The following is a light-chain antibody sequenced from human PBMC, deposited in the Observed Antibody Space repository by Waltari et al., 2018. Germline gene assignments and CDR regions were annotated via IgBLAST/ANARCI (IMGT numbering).Light chain of an antibody. CDR1: QAISNSY. CDR3: QQYGSPPRT. CDR2: NAS. V-gene: IGKV3-20*01. J-gene: IGKJ1*01. Sequence: EIVLTQSPGTLSFSPGERATLSCRASQAISNSYLAWYQQKPGQAPRLLIYNASRRGTGIPDKFSGSGSGTDFTLTSSRLEPEDFAVYYCQQYGSPPRTFGQGTKVEIK.